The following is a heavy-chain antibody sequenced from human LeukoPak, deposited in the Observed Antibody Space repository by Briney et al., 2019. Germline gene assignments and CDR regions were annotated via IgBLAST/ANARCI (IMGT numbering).Heavy chain of an antibody. J-gene: IGHJ4*02. CDR1: GYTFTGYY. V-gene: IGHV1-2*02. Sequence: ASVKVSCKASGYTFTGYYMHWVRQAPGQGLEWTGWINPNSGGTNYAQKFQGRVTMTRDTSISTAYMELSRLRSDDTAVYYCARVTPHNWNYDDYWGQGTLVTVSS. CDR3: ARVTPHNWNYDDY. D-gene: IGHD1-7*01. CDR2: INPNSGGT.